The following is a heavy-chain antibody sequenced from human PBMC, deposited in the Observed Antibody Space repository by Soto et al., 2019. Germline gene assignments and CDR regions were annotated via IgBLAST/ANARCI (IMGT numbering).Heavy chain of an antibody. J-gene: IGHJ4*02. CDR2: ISAYNGNT. V-gene: IGHV1-18*01. D-gene: IGHD2-15*01. Sequence: QVQLVQSGAEVKKPGASVKVSCKASGYTFTSYGISWVRQAPGQGLEWMGWISAYNGNTNYAQKLQGRVTMTTDTSTSKACMGLRSLSSDAAAVYYCARGVSTPDCSGGSCYGYWGQGTLVTVSS. CDR3: ARGVSTPDCSGGSCYGY. CDR1: GYTFTSYG.